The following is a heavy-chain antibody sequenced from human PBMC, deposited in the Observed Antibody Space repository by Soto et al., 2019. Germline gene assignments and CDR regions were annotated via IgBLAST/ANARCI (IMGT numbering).Heavy chain of an antibody. V-gene: IGHV1-2*04. CDR3: ARDRLVRGVITRYYYYGMDV. Sequence: ASVKVSCKASGYTFSDYYMHWVRQAPGQGLEWMGWINPNSGGTNYAQKFQGWVTMTRDTSISTAYMELSRLRSDDTAVYYCARDRLVRGVITRYYYYGMDVWGQGTTVTVSS. D-gene: IGHD3-10*01. CDR1: GYTFSDYY. CDR2: INPNSGGT. J-gene: IGHJ6*02.